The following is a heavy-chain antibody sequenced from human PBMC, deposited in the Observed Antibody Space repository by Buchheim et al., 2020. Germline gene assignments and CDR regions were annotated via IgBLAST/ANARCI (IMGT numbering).Heavy chain of an antibody. Sequence: QVQLVESGGGVVQPGRSLRLSCAASGFTFSSYGMHWVRQAPGKGLEWVAVISYDGSDKYYADSVKGRFTISRDNSKNTLYLQMNSLRAEDTAVYYCAKDTMTTVSNFDYWGQGTL. D-gene: IGHD4-11*01. CDR3: AKDTMTTVSNFDY. J-gene: IGHJ4*02. V-gene: IGHV3-30*18. CDR1: GFTFSSYG. CDR2: ISYDGSDK.